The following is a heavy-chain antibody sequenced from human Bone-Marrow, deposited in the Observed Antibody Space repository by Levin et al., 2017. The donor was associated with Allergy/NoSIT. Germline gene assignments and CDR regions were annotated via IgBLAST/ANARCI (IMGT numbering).Heavy chain of an antibody. CDR2: ISHSGST. D-gene: IGHD2-21*02. CDR1: GYSISSGYY. V-gene: IGHV4-38-2*02. Sequence: SETLSLTCAVSGYSISSGYYWGWIRQPPGKGLEWIGSISHSGSTYYNPSLKSRVTISVDTSKNQFSLKLSSVTAADTAVYYCARDQGDQYFYYGMDVWGQGTTVTVSS. CDR3: ARDQGDQYFYYGMDV. J-gene: IGHJ6*02.